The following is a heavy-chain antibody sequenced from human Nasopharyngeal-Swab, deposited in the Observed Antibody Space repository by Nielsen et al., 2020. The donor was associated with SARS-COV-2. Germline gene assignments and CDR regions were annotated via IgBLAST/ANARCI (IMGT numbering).Heavy chain of an antibody. CDR3: ARCIAAAGPAPDY. V-gene: IGHV4-34*01. CDR1: GGSFSGYY. CDR2: INHSGST. D-gene: IGHD6-13*01. Sequence: SQTLSLTCAVYGGSFSGYYWSWIRQPPGKGLEWIGEINHSGSTNYSPSLKSRVTISVDTSKNQFSLKLSSVTAADTAVYYCARCIAAAGPAPDYWGQGTLVTVSS. J-gene: IGHJ4*02.